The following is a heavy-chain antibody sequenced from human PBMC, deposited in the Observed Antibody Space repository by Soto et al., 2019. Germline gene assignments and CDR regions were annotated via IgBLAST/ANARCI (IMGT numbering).Heavy chain of an antibody. CDR1: GGSISSGGYY. Sequence: SETLSLTCTVSGGSISSGGYYWSWIRQHPGKGLEWIGYIYHSGDTYYNPSLKSRVAISVDTSKNQFSLKLSSVTAADTAVYYGARTTYYYGSRLDPWGQGTLVTVSS. V-gene: IGHV4-31*03. D-gene: IGHD3-10*01. CDR3: ARTTYYYGSRLDP. CDR2: IYHSGDT. J-gene: IGHJ5*02.